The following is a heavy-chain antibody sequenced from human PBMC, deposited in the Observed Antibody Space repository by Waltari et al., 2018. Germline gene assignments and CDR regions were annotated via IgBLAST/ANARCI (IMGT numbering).Heavy chain of an antibody. Sequence: DVPLVESGGGLVRPGGSLRLSCAASVFTFSSYDLNWVRQAPGKGLELVSSISGSGRSYIFYADSVKGRFTISRDNAKNSLFLQMNSLSAEDTAVYYCTRDLYGSGGDYFDPWGQGTLVTVSS. J-gene: IGHJ4*02. D-gene: IGHD6-19*01. CDR1: VFTFSSYD. V-gene: IGHV3-21*01. CDR2: ISGSGRSYI. CDR3: TRDLYGSGGDYFDP.